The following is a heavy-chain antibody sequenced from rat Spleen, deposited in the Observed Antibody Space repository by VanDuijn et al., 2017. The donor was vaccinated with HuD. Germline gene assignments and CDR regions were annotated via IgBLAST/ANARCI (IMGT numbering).Heavy chain of an antibody. Sequence: QVQLKESGPGLMQPSETLSLTCTVSGFSLTSNGVGWVRQPLGKGLVWMGGMWGNGNADYNSALRSRLSISRDTSKNQVFLKMNSLQTDDTGIYFCASLFLPHCRAFNYWGQGVMVTVSS. J-gene: IGHJ2*01. CDR3: ASLFLPHCRAFNY. CDR1: GFSLTSNG. D-gene: IGHD3-2*01. CDR2: MWGNGNA. V-gene: IGHV2-72*01.